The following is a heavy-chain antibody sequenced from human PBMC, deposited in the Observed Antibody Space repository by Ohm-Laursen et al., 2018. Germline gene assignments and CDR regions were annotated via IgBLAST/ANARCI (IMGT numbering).Heavy chain of an antibody. CDR1: GYTFTGYY. CDR3: ARDPRDGDYPQRAFGI. Sequence: ASVKVSCKTSGYTFTGYYMHWVRQAPGQGLEWMGWINPNSGGTNYAQKFQGRVTMTRDTSISTAYMELSRLRSDDTAVYYCARDPRDGDYPQRAFGIWGQGTMVTVSS. CDR2: INPNSGGT. V-gene: IGHV1-2*02. D-gene: IGHD4-17*01. J-gene: IGHJ3*02.